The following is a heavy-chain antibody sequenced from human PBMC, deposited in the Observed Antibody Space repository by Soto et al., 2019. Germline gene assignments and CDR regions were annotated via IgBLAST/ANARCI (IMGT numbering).Heavy chain of an antibody. CDR3: ARGYYGDYGYYYYYYGMGV. D-gene: IGHD4-17*01. CDR1: GGSVSSSNW. CDR2: IYHSGST. J-gene: IGHJ6*02. Sequence: SETLSLTCAVSGGSVSSSNWWSWVRQPPGKGLEWIGEIYHSGSTNYNPSLKSRVTISVDKSKNQFSLKLSSVTAADTAVYYCARGYYGDYGYYYYYYGMGVWGQGTTVTVSS. V-gene: IGHV4-4*02.